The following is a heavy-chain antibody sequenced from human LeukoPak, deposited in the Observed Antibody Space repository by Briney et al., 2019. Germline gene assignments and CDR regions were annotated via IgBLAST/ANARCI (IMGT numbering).Heavy chain of an antibody. J-gene: IGHJ5*02. CDR3: ARRPYYYGSGSHTPWFDP. D-gene: IGHD3-10*01. Sequence: PSETLSLTCAVYGGSFSGYYWSWIRQPPGKGLEWIGEINHSGSTNYNPSLKSRVTISVDTSKNQFSLKLSSVTAADTAVYYCARRPYYYGSGSHTPWFDPWGQGTLVTVSS. CDR1: GGSFSGYY. V-gene: IGHV4-34*01. CDR2: INHSGST.